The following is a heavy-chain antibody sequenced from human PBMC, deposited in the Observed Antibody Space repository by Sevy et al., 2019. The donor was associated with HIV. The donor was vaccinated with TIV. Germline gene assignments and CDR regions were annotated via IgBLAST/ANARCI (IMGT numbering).Heavy chain of an antibody. CDR1: GGTFSSYG. Sequence: ASVKVSCKASGGTFSSYGISWVRQAPGQWLEWMGGLIPSFGAANYRRNFQGRVTITADESTSTAYMELSSLRSEDTAVYYCAKYDYGDYVGWFDPWGQGTLVTVSS. V-gene: IGHV1-69*13. D-gene: IGHD4-17*01. J-gene: IGHJ5*02. CDR3: AKYDYGDYVGWFDP. CDR2: LIPSFGAA.